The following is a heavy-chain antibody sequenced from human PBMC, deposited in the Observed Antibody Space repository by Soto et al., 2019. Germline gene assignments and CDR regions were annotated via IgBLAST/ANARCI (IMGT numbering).Heavy chain of an antibody. CDR1: GGSVSSGSYY. CDR3: ARSEAKVLDY. J-gene: IGHJ4*02. D-gene: IGHD5-18*01. V-gene: IGHV4-61*01. Sequence: SETLSLTCTVSGGSVSSGSYYWSWIRQPPGKGLECVGYIYYSGSTNYNPSLKSRVTISVDTSKNQFSLKLSSVTAADTAVYYCARSEAKVLDYWGQGTLVTVSS. CDR2: IYYSGST.